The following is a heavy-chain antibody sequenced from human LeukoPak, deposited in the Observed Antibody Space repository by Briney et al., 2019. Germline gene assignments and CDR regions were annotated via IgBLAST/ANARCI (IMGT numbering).Heavy chain of an antibody. CDR3: AARTDGSFYGMDV. CDR1: GYSFTTYW. D-gene: IGHD5-24*01. V-gene: IGHV5-10-1*01. Sequence: GESLKIFCKASGYSFTTYWITWVRQMPGNGLEWMGRIDPSDSYTNYRPSFQGHVTISADKSINTAYLQWSSLKASDTAIYYCAARTDGSFYGMDVWGQGATVTVSS. J-gene: IGHJ6*02. CDR2: IDPSDSYT.